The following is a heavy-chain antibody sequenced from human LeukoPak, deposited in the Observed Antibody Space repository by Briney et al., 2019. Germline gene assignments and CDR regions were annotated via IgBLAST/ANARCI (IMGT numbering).Heavy chain of an antibody. CDR2: VYYSGST. V-gene: IGHV4-59*08. CDR1: GGSISSYY. CDR3: VRRGYCSGVSCYIFDQ. J-gene: IGHJ4*02. D-gene: IGHD2-15*01. Sequence: SETLSLTCSVSGGSISSYYWSWIRQPPGKGLEWIGYVYYSGSTNYNPSLKSRVTISVDTSKNQFSLKLNSVTAADTAVYYCVRRGYCSGVSCYIFDQWGQGTLVTVSS.